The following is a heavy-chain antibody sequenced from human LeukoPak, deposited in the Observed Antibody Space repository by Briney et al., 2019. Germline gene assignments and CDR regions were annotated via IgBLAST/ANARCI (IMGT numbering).Heavy chain of an antibody. CDR2: IYYSGST. CDR1: GGSFSSYY. J-gene: IGHJ5*02. D-gene: IGHD2-2*02. Sequence: SETLSLTCAVYGGSFSSYYWGWIRQPPGKGLEWIGYIYYSGSTNYNPSLKSRVTISVDTSKNQFSLKLSSVTAADTAVYYCARIYAGYYSSTSCYRFDPWGQGTLVTVSS. V-gene: IGHV4-59*08. CDR3: ARIYAGYYSSTSCYRFDP.